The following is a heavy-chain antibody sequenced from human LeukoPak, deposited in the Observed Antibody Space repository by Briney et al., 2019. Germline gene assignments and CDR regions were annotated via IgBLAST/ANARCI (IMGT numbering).Heavy chain of an antibody. J-gene: IGHJ4*02. CDR1: GGSISSYY. D-gene: IGHD4-11*01. Sequence: KPSETLSLTCTVSGGSISSYYWSWIRQPPGKGLEWIGYIYYSGSTNYNPSLKSRVTISVDTSKNQFSLKLSPVTAADTAVYYCARNPTRSGLDYWGQGTLVTVSS. V-gene: IGHV4-59*01. CDR2: IYYSGST. CDR3: ARNPTRSGLDY.